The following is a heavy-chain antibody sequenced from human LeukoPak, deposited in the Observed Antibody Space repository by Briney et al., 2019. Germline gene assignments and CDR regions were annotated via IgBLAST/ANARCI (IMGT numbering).Heavy chain of an antibody. V-gene: IGHV3-64*01. J-gene: IGHJ4*01. CDR1: GFTFSSYA. D-gene: IGHD3-10*01. CDR3: SRAPNYYYGSGSYSGY. Sequence: GGSLRLSCAASGFTFSSYAMHWVRQAPGKGLEYVSAISSNGGSTYYANSVKGRFTISRDNSKNPLYLQMDSLRAEDMAVYYCSRAPNYYYGSGSYSGYWGEGTLVTVSS. CDR2: ISSNGGST.